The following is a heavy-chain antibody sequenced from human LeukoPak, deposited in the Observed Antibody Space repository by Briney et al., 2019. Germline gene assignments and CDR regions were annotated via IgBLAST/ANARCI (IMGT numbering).Heavy chain of an antibody. V-gene: IGHV4-59*01. CDR1: GGSISSYY. CDR3: ARVGPTSGGYGYFDY. J-gene: IGHJ4*02. D-gene: IGHD5-12*01. CDR2: IRYSGST. Sequence: SETLSLTCTVSGGSISSYYWSWIRQPPGKGLECIGYIRYSGSTNYNPSLKSRVTISVDTSKNQFSLKLSSVTAADTAVYYCARVGPTSGGYGYFDYWGQGTLVTVSS.